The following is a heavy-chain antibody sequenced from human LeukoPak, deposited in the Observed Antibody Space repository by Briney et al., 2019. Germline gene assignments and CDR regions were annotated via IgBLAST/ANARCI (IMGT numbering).Heavy chain of an antibody. CDR1: GFTFSSYG. J-gene: IGHJ4*02. CDR2: ISYDGSNK. Sequence: GRSLRLSCAASGFTFSSYGMHWVRQAPGKGLEWVAVISYDGSNKYYADSVKGRFTISRDNAKNSLYLQMNSLRAEDTALYHCARGDYGFDYWGQGTLVTVSS. V-gene: IGHV3-30*03. D-gene: IGHD4-17*01. CDR3: ARGDYGFDY.